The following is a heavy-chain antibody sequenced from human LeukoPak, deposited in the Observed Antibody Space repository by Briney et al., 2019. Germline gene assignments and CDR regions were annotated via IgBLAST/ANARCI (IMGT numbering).Heavy chain of an antibody. J-gene: IGHJ3*01. CDR1: GYTFTSYD. V-gene: IGHV1-8*01. CDR2: MNPNSGNT. D-gene: IGHD3/OR15-3a*01. Sequence: ASVKVSCKASGYTFTSYDINWVRQATGQGREWMGWMNPNSGNTGYAQKFQGRVTMTRNTSISTVYMELTSLTSEDTAIYYCARRGLVAGIYDLVYGFDLWGQGTMVTVSS. CDR3: ARRGLVAGIYDLVYGFDL.